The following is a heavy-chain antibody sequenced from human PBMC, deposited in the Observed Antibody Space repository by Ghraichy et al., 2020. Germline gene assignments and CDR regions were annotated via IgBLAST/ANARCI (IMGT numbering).Heavy chain of an antibody. Sequence: QTLSLTCTVSGDSIGMNTYYWGWIRQPPGKGLEWIGSVFYSGSTFYNPSLKSRITISVDTSRNQFSLKMTSVTAADTAFYYCARHINNFDFNYDAFDVWGQGTMVTVSP. CDR2: VFYSGST. J-gene: IGHJ3*01. D-gene: IGHD1-20*01. CDR1: GDSIGMNTYY. CDR3: ARHINNFDFNYDAFDV. V-gene: IGHV4-39*01.